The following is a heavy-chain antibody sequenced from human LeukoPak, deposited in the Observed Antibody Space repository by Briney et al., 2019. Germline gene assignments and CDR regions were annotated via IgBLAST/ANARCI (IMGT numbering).Heavy chain of an antibody. CDR3: AREHDFLSGYGMDV. V-gene: IGHV1-3*01. CDR2: INAGNGNT. J-gene: IGHJ6*02. CDR1: GFTFTTYA. Sequence: ASVKVSCKPSGFTFTTYAIKWGREAPGQRLEWMGWINAGNGNTKCSQNFQGRVTITRDTSASTAYMELSSLRSEDTAVYYCAREHDFLSGYGMDVWGQGTTVTVSS. D-gene: IGHD3-3*01.